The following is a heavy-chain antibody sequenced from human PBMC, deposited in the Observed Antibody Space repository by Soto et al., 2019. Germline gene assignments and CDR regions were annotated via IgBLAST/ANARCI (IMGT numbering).Heavy chain of an antibody. V-gene: IGHV1-24*01. J-gene: IGHJ4*02. Sequence: KGSRKGAEKRLSELLIDCLRQAPGKGLEWMGRSAPEEGEPIYPQKFQGRVSMTEDPSTDTAYMELTSLRSEDTAVYFCAADRKIVGTIGAFDFWGQGTLVTVSS. CDR1: EKRLSELL. CDR2: SAPEEGEP. D-gene: IGHD1-26*01. CDR3: AADRKIVGTIGAFDF.